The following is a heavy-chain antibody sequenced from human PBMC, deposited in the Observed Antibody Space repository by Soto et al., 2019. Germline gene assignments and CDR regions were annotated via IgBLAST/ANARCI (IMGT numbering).Heavy chain of an antibody. CDR3: ANPFPSDGTTYFDY. CDR1: GFTFSSYA. D-gene: IGHD2-15*01. Sequence: GGSLRLSCAASGFTFSSYAMHWVRQAPGKGLEWVAVISYDGSNKYYADSVKGRFTISRDNSKNTLYLQMNSLRAEDTAVYYCANPFPSDGTTYFDYWGQEALLTVSS. V-gene: IGHV3-30-3*01. J-gene: IGHJ4*01. CDR2: ISYDGSNK.